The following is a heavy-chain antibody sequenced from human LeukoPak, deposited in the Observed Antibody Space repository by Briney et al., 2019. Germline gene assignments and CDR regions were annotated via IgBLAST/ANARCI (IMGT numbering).Heavy chain of an antibody. CDR3: ASISEVWSGYYTVHFDY. V-gene: IGHV1-2*02. CDR1: GYTFTGYY. Sequence: ASVKVSCKASGYTFTGYYIHWVREAPGQGLEWMGWINPNSGGTNYAQKFQGRVTMTRDTSISTAYMELSRLRSDDTAVYYCASISEVWSGYYTVHFDYWGQGTLVTVSS. D-gene: IGHD3-3*01. J-gene: IGHJ4*02. CDR2: INPNSGGT.